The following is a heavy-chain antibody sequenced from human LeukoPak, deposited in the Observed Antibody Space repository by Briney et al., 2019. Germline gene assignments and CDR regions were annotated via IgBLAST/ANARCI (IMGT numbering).Heavy chain of an antibody. D-gene: IGHD4-17*01. J-gene: IGHJ3*02. CDR3: ARKATTGPTKAAFDI. CDR2: IYYSGSI. V-gene: IGHV4-28*05. Sequence: PSDTLSLTCAVSGYSISSSNYWAWIWQPPGKGLEWIGHIYYSGSIYYNPSLKSRVTMSVDTSKNQFSLKLSSVTAVDTAVYYCARKATTGPTKAAFDIWGQGTMVTVSS. CDR1: GYSISSSNY.